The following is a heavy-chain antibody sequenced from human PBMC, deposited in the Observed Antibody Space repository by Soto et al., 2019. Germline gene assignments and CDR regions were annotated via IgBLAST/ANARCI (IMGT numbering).Heavy chain of an antibody. CDR1: GGSFSGYY. CDR2: INHSGST. D-gene: IGHD5-12*01. Sequence: TSETLSLTCAVYGGSFSGYYWSWIRQPPGKGLEWIGEINHSGSTNYNPSLKSRVTISVDTSKNQFSLKLSSVTAADTAVYYCARGLIVATIYQYYFDYWGQGTLVTVSS. J-gene: IGHJ4*02. CDR3: ARGLIVATIYQYYFDY. V-gene: IGHV4-34*01.